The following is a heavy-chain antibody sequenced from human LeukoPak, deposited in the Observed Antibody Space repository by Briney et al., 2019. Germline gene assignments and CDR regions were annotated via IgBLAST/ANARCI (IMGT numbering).Heavy chain of an antibody. V-gene: IGHV4-34*01. D-gene: IGHD3-22*01. CDR2: INHSGST. Sequence: SETLSLTCAVYGGSFSGYYWSWIRQPPGKGLEWIGEINHSGSTNYNPSLKSRVTISEDTSKNQFSLKLSSVTAADTAVYYCARGRTPYYYDSSGYKYYFDYWGQGTLVTVSS. CDR3: ARGRTPYYYDSSGYKYYFDY. CDR1: GGSFSGYY. J-gene: IGHJ4*02.